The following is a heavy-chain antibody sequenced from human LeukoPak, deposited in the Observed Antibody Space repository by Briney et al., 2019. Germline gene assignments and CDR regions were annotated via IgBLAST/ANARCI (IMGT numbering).Heavy chain of an antibody. V-gene: IGHV3-21*01. CDR2: ISSSSTYI. Sequence: GGSLRPSCAASGFTLSSYSMNWVRQAPGKGLEWVSSISSSSTYIYYADSVKGRFTISRDNAKNSLYLQMNSLRAEDTAVYYCARDYGDFPYYYMDVWGKGTTVTVSS. D-gene: IGHD4-17*01. J-gene: IGHJ6*03. CDR1: GFTLSSYS. CDR3: ARDYGDFPYYYMDV.